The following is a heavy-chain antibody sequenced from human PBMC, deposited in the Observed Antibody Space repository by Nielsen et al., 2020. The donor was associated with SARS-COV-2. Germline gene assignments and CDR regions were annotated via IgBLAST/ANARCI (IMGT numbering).Heavy chain of an antibody. Sequence: GESLKISCAASGFTFSSYGMHWVRQAPGKGLEWVGRIKSKTDGGTTDYAAPVKGRFTISRDDSKNTLYLQMNSLKTEDTAVYYCAVEMATNFDYWGQGTLVTVSS. CDR1: GFTFSSYG. CDR2: IKSKTDGGTT. J-gene: IGHJ4*02. D-gene: IGHD5-24*01. V-gene: IGHV3-15*01. CDR3: AVEMATNFDY.